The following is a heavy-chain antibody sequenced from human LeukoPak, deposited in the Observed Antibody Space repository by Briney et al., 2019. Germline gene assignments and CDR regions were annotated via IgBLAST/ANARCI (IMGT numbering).Heavy chain of an antibody. CDR1: GVSLSANY. CDR2: INHRGST. J-gene: IGHJ4*02. D-gene: IGHD3-22*01. CDR3: ARALERYYYDSSGYYAHFDY. Sequence: PSETLSLTCAVSGVSLSANYWTWIRQSPGKGLEWIGEINHRGSTNYNPSLKSRVTISVDTSKNQFSLKLRSVTAADTAVYYCARALERYYYDSSGYYAHFDYWGQGTLVTVSS. V-gene: IGHV4-34*01.